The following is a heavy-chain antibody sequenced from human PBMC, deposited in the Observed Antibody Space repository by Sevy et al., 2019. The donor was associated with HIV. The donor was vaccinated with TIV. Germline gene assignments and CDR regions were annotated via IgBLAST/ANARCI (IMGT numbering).Heavy chain of an antibody. Sequence: GGSLRLSCAASGFTFSSYTMNWVRQAPGKGLEWVSSISGLSNYIYYADSVKGRFTISRDNAKNSLFLQVNSLRVDDTALYYCARPYGSGSWEAFDLWGQGTMVTVSS. CDR3: ARPYGSGSWEAFDL. J-gene: IGHJ3*01. V-gene: IGHV3-21*01. CDR1: GFTFSSYT. CDR2: ISGLSNYI. D-gene: IGHD3-10*01.